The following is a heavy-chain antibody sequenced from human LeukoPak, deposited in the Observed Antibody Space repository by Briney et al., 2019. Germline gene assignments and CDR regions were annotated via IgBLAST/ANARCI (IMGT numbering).Heavy chain of an antibody. V-gene: IGHV3-20*04. D-gene: IGHD1-26*01. CDR1: GGSITKYY. CDR2: INWNGGST. Sequence: ETLSLTCSVSGGSITKYYWSWIRQSPGKGLEWVSDINWNGGSTSYADSVKGRFTISRDNAKNSLYLQMNSLRAEDTAVYYCASGKFDYWGQGTLVTVSS. J-gene: IGHJ4*02. CDR3: ASGKFDY.